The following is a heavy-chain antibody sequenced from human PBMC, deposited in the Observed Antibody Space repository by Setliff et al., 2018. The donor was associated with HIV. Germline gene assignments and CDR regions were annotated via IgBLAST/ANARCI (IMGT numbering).Heavy chain of an antibody. CDR3: ARRGIAAAGSDS. D-gene: IGHD6-13*01. V-gene: IGHV4-39*01. Sequence: PSETLSLTCTVSGGSISSNSYYWGWFRQPPGKGLEWIGSSYYSGSTYYTPSLKSRVTISVDTSQNQFSLKLNSVTTADTAVYYCARRGIAAAGSDSWGQGTLVTVSS. J-gene: IGHJ4*02. CDR1: GGSISSNSYY. CDR2: SYYSGST.